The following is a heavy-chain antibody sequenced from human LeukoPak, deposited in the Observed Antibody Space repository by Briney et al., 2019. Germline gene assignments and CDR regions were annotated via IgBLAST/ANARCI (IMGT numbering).Heavy chain of an antibody. D-gene: IGHD6-6*01. CDR3: AREVAARPGWFDP. Sequence: SETLSLTCTVSGYSISSGYYWGWIRPPPGKGLEWIGSIYHSGSTYYNPSLKSRVTISVDTSKNQFSLKLSSVTAADTAVYYCAREVAARPGWFDPWGQGTLVTVSS. CDR2: IYHSGST. V-gene: IGHV4-38-2*02. CDR1: GYSISSGYY. J-gene: IGHJ5*02.